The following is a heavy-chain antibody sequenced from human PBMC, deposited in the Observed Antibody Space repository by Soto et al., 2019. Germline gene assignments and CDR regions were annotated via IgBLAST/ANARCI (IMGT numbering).Heavy chain of an antibody. J-gene: IGHJ4*02. D-gene: IGHD6-13*01. CDR3: AKASYSSSWLGSYFDY. CDR2: ISWNSGSI. V-gene: IGHV3-9*01. CDR1: GFTFDDYA. Sequence: DVQLVESGGGLVQPGRSLRLSCAASGFTFDDYAMHWVRQAPGKGLEWVSGISWNSGSIGYADSVKGRFTISRDNAKNSLYLQMNSLRAEDTALYYCAKASYSSSWLGSYFDYWGQGTLVTVSS.